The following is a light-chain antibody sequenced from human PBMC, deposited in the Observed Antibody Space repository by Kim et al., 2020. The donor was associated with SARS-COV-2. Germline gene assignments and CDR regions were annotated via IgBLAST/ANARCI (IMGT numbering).Light chain of an antibody. CDR2: AAS. V-gene: IGKV1-27*01. CDR3: QKYDNAPWT. CDR1: QVISNH. Sequence: APVGDGVPITCRAGQVISNHLASYQQKPGKVPNFLISAASALQSGVPSRFSGSRSGTDFTLTISSLQPEDVATYYCQKYDNAPWTFGQGTKVDIK. J-gene: IGKJ1*01.